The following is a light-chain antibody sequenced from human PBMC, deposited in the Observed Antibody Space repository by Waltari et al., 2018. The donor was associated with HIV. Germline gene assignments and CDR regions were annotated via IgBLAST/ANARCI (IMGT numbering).Light chain of an antibody. Sequence: DIQMTQSPSSLSASVGDRVTITCRASQSISSYLNWYQQKPGKAPKLLIYAASSLQSGVPSRFSGSGSGTDFTLTISSLQPEDFATYYCQQSYSTPPRTFGQGTKVEIK. CDR1: QSISSY. CDR3: QQSYSTPPRT. J-gene: IGKJ1*01. CDR2: AAS. V-gene: IGKV1-39*01.